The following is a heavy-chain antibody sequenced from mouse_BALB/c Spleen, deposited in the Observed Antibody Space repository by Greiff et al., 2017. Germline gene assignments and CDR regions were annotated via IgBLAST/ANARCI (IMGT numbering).Heavy chain of an antibody. J-gene: IGHJ3*01. V-gene: IGHV1-84*02. Sequence: QVQLKQSGPELVKPGASVKISCKASGYTFTDYYINWVKQKPGQGLEWIGWIYPGSGNTKYNEKFKGKATLTVDTSSSTAYMQLSSLTSEDTAVYFCARGDYDYPFAYWGQGTLVTVSA. D-gene: IGHD2-4*01. CDR1: GYTFTDYY. CDR2: IYPGSGNT. CDR3: ARGDYDYPFAY.